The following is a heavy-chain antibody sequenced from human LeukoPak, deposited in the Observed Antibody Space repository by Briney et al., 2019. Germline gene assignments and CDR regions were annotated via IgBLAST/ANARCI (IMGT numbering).Heavy chain of an antibody. CDR3: AKGDTLLWFGDHRGGWFDP. CDR2: IRYDGSNK. J-gene: IGHJ5*02. V-gene: IGHV3-30*02. D-gene: IGHD3-10*01. CDR1: GFTFSSYG. Sequence: GGSLRLSCAASGFTFSSYGMHWVRQAPGKGLEWVAFIRYDGSNKYYADSVKGRFTISRDNSKNTLYLQMKSLRAEDTAVYYCAKGDTLLWFGDHRGGWFDPWGQGTLVTVSS.